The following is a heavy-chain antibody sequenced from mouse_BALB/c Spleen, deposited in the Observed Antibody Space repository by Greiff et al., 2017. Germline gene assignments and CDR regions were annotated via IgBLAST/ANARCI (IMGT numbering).Heavy chain of an antibody. D-gene: IGHD2-2*01. J-gene: IGHJ1*01. Sequence: QVQLQQSGPGLVAPSQSLSITCTVSGFSLTGYGVNWVRQPPGKGLEWLGMIWGDGSTDYNSALKSRLSISKDNSKSQVFLKMNSLQTDDTARYYCARDRGGMGYGQYFDVWGAGTTVTVSS. V-gene: IGHV2-6-7*01. CDR2: IWGDGST. CDR3: ARDRGGMGYGQYFDV. CDR1: GFSLTGYG.